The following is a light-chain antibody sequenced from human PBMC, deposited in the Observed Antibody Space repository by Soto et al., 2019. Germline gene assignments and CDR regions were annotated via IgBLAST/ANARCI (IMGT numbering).Light chain of an antibody. V-gene: IGKV3-20*01. CDR1: QSVRSTY. CDR3: QQYGNSPWT. Sequence: EIVLTQSPGTLSLSPGERATLSCRASQSVRSTYLAWYQQKPGQAPRLLIYGASSRATGIPDRFSGSGSGTDFTLTISRLEPEDFVVYYCQQYGNSPWTFGQGTKVEIK. J-gene: IGKJ1*01. CDR2: GAS.